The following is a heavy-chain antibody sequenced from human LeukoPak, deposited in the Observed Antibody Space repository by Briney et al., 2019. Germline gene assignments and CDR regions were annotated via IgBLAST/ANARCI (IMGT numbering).Heavy chain of an antibody. CDR1: GFTFSDYY. V-gene: IGHV3-11*03. Sequence: NPGGSLRLSCAASGFTFSDYYMSWIRQAPGKGLEWVSYISSSSSYTNYAESVKGRFTISRDNAKNSLYLQMNSLRAEDTAMYYCARRQVVGGNYYGIDVWGQGTTVTVSS. D-gene: IGHD2-15*01. CDR3: ARRQVVGGNYYGIDV. J-gene: IGHJ6*02. CDR2: ISSSSSYT.